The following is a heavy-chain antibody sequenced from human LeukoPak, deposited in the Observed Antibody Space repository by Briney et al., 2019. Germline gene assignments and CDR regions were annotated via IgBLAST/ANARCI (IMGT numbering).Heavy chain of an antibody. Sequence: SETLSLTCTVSGGSISSYYWSWIRQPPGKGLEWIGYIYYSGSTNYNPSLKSRVTISVDTSKNQFSLKLSSVTAADTAVYYCARTSDFGDSPRWGQGTPVTVSS. CDR2: IYYSGST. V-gene: IGHV4-59*08. D-gene: IGHD4-17*01. J-gene: IGHJ4*02. CDR1: GGSISSYY. CDR3: ARTSDFGDSPR.